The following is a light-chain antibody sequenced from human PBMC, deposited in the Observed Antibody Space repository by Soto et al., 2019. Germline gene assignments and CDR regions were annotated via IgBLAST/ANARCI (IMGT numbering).Light chain of an antibody. CDR2: YDN. J-gene: IGLJ2*01. Sequence: SYELTQPPSVSVAPGKTARITCGGNNIGSKSVHWYQQKPGQAPVLVIYYDNDRPSGIPERFSGSNSRNTATLTNSRVEAGDEADYYCQVWDSSSDHVVFGGGTQLTVL. CDR1: NIGSKS. V-gene: IGLV3-21*04. CDR3: QVWDSSSDHVV.